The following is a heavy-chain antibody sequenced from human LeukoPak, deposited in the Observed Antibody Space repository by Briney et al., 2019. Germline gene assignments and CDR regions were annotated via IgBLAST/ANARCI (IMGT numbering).Heavy chain of an antibody. CDR3: ARTATRGRFLERLNAFDI. J-gene: IGHJ3*02. V-gene: IGHV1-8*01. CDR2: MNPNSGNT. CDR1: GYTFTSYD. D-gene: IGHD3-3*01. Sequence: ASVKVSCKASGYTFTSYDINWVRQATGQGLEWMGWMNPNSGNTGYAQKLQGRVTMTTDTSTSTAYMELRSLRSDDTAVYYCARTATRGRFLERLNAFDIWGQGTMVTVSS.